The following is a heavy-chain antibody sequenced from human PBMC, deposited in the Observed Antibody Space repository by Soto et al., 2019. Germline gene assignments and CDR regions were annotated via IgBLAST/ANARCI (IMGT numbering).Heavy chain of an antibody. J-gene: IGHJ4*02. Sequence: GGSLRLSCAASGFTFSSYAMHWVRQAPGKGLEWVAVISYDGSNKYYADSVKGRFTISRDNSKNTLYLQMNSLRAEDTAVYYCARGPLDLEYSNYAGLTPDYWGQGTLVTVSS. CDR3: ARGPLDLEYSNYAGLTPDY. V-gene: IGHV3-30-3*01. CDR2: ISYDGSNK. CDR1: GFTFSSYA. D-gene: IGHD4-4*01.